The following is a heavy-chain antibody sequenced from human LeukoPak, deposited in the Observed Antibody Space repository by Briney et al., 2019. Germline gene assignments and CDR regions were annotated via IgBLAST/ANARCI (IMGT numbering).Heavy chain of an antibody. CDR2: IRYDGSNK. J-gene: IGHJ4*02. CDR1: GFTFSSYG. CDR3: AKVPSTYSSWDY. D-gene: IGHD6-6*01. V-gene: IGHV3-30*02. Sequence: HPGGSLRLSCAASGFTFSSYGMHWVRQAPGKGLEWVAFIRYDGSNKYYADSVKGRFTISRDNSKNTLYLQMNSLRAEDTAVYYCAKVPSTYSSWDYWGQGTLVTVSS.